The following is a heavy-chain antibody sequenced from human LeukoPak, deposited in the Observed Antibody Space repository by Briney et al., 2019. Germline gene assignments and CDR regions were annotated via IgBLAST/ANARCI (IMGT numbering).Heavy chain of an antibody. CDR3: ARERGDSSSWYGLEVYYYMDV. J-gene: IGHJ6*03. D-gene: IGHD6-13*01. CDR2: IYTSGST. Sequence: SETLSLTCTVSGGSISSYYWSWIRQPAGKGLEWIGRIYTSGSTNYNPSLKSRVTMSVDTSKNQFSLKLSSVTAADTAVYYCARERGDSSSWYGLEVYYYMDVWGKGTTVTVSS. V-gene: IGHV4-4*07. CDR1: GGSISSYY.